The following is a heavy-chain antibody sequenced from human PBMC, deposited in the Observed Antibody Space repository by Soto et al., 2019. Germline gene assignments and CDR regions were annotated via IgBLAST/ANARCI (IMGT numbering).Heavy chain of an antibody. D-gene: IGHD2-15*01. V-gene: IGHV4-34*01. J-gene: IGHJ3*01. CDR2: INHSGST. CDR1: GGSFSGYY. CDR3: AKGSVVVAAPRRDAFYL. Sequence: QVQLQQWGAGLLKPSETLSLTCAVYGGSFSGYYWSWIRQPPGKGLEWIGEINHSGSTNYNPSLKSRVTISVDTSKNQFSLKLSSVTAADTAVYYCAKGSVVVAAPRRDAFYLWGQGTIVTGSS.